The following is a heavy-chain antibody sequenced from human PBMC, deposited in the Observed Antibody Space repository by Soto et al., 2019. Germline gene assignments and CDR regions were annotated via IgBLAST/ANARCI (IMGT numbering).Heavy chain of an antibody. CDR3: ARVPMRPKYYDFWSGYPGAFDI. V-gene: IGHV1-18*01. CDR1: GYTFTSYG. CDR2: ISAYNGNT. Sequence: QVQLVQSGAEVKKPGASVKVSCKASGYTFTSYGISWVRQAPGQGLEGMGWISAYNGNTNYAQKLQGRVTMTTDTSTSTAYMELRSLRSDDTAVYYCARVPMRPKYYDFWSGYPGAFDIWGQGTMVTVSS. D-gene: IGHD3-3*01. J-gene: IGHJ3*02.